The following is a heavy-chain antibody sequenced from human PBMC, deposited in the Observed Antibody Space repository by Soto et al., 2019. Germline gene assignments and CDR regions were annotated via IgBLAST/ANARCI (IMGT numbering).Heavy chain of an antibody. V-gene: IGHV1-18*01. J-gene: IGHJ4*02. D-gene: IGHD1-1*01. CDR2: ISAYNGNT. Sequence: APGQGLEWMGWISAYNGNTNYAQKLQGRVTMTTDTSTSTAYMELRSLRSDDTAVYYCARWATRSGYFDYWGQGTLVTVSS. CDR3: ARWATRSGYFDY.